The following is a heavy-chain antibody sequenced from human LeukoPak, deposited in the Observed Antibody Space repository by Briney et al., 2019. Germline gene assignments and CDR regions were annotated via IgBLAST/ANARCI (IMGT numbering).Heavy chain of an antibody. CDR1: GYTFTGYY. J-gene: IGHJ5*02. V-gene: IGHV1-2*02. D-gene: IGHD2-15*01. CDR3: ARDSQGYCSGGSCYFFGWFDP. Sequence: ASVKVSCKASGYTFTGYYMHWVRQAPGQGLEWMGWINPNSGGTNYAQKFQGRVTMTRDTSISTAYMELSRLRSDDTAVYYCARDSQGYCSGGSCYFFGWFDPWGQGTLVTVSP. CDR2: INPNSGGT.